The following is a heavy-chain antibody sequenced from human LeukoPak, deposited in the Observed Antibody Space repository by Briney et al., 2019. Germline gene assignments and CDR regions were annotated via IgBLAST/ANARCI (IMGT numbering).Heavy chain of an antibody. J-gene: IGHJ6*02. CDR2: IYYSGST. Sequence: SETLSPTCTVSGASISSYYWSWIRQPPGKGLEWIGYIYYSGSTNYNPALKSRVTISVDTSKNQFSLKLSSVTAADTAVYYCATRRRYAYYYYGMDVWGQGTTVTVSS. D-gene: IGHD1-1*01. CDR3: ATRRRYAYYYYGMDV. V-gene: IGHV4-59*12. CDR1: GASISSYY.